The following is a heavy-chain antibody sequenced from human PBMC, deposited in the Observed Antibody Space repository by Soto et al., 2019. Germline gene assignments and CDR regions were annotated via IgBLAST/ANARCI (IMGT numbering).Heavy chain of an antibody. V-gene: IGHV1-8*01. Sequence: QVQLVQSGAEVKKPGASVKVSCKASGYTFTSYDINWVRQATGQGLEWMGWMNPNSGNTGYAQKFQGRVTMTRDTSIRTAYMELSRIREGDAAAYYGAGPWSTPWGQGTPVTVSS. CDR2: MNPNSGNT. CDR3: AGPWSTP. J-gene: IGHJ4*02. CDR1: GYTFTSYD. D-gene: IGHD3-3*01.